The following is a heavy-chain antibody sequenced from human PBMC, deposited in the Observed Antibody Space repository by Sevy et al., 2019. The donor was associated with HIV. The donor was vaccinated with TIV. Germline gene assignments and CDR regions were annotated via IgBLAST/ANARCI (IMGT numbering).Heavy chain of an antibody. J-gene: IGHJ4*02. CDR2: IKSKTDGGTT. D-gene: IGHD3-22*01. Sequence: GGSLRLSCAASGFTFSNAWMSWVRQAPGKGLEWVGRIKSKTDGGTTDYAAPVKGRFTISKDDSKNTLYLQMNSLKTEDTAVYYCTTALDYYDSSRGQDYWGQGTLVTVSS. CDR1: GFTFSNAW. CDR3: TTALDYYDSSRGQDY. V-gene: IGHV3-15*01.